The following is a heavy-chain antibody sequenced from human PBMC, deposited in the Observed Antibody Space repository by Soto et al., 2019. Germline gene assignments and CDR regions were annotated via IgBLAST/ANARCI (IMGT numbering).Heavy chain of an antibody. J-gene: IGHJ4*02. V-gene: IGHV4-34*01. CDR2: ILYTGST. D-gene: IGHD3-22*01. Sequence: KPSETLSLTCAVSGGAFTGYYWTWVRQPPGKGLEWIGEILYTGSTTYNPSLTGRVTISVDTSKNLFSLIVTSVTAADTAVYYCARGLSGSSALDYWGQGILVTVSS. CDR3: ARGLSGSSALDY. CDR1: GGAFTGYY.